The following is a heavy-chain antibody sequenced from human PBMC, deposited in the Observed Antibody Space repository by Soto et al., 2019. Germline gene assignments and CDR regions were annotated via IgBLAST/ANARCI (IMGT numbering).Heavy chain of an antibody. D-gene: IGHD2-21*02. J-gene: IGHJ4*02. Sequence: PXGSLRHSCAASGFTFNSYDLPWVRQAPGKGLEWVAVISYDGSNKYYADSVEGRFTISRDNSKNTLYLQMNSLRAEDTAVYYCARAGYGGNSFYFDYWGQGSLVTVSS. CDR1: GFTFNSYD. CDR2: ISYDGSNK. CDR3: ARAGYGGNSFYFDY. V-gene: IGHV3-30-3*01.